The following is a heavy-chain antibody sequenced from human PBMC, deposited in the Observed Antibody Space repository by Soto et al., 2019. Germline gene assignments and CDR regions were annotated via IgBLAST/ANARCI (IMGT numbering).Heavy chain of an antibody. D-gene: IGHD3-10*01. CDR1: GDSISSSSNYY. J-gene: IGHJ4*02. CDR3: ATFEIYGSGSYSDPYNFDY. V-gene: IGHV4-39*01. Sequence: SETLSLTCTVSGDSISSSSNYYWGWIRQPPGKGLEWIGSIYFSGRAYYSPSLKSRVTISVDTSKNQFSLTLNSVTAADTAVYYCATFEIYGSGSYSDPYNFDYWGQGALVTVSS. CDR2: IYFSGRA.